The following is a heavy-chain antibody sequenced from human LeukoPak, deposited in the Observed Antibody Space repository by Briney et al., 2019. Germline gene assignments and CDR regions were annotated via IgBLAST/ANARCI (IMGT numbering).Heavy chain of an antibody. D-gene: IGHD3-22*01. V-gene: IGHV4-34*01. CDR1: GGSFSGYY. Sequence: SETLSLTCAVYGGSFSGYYWSWLRQPPGKGLEWIGEINHSGITNYNPSLKSRVTISVDTSKNQFSLKLTSVTAADTAVYYCARSYYYESSGYGDFDYWGQGALVTVSS. J-gene: IGHJ4*02. CDR3: ARSYYYESSGYGDFDY. CDR2: INHSGIT.